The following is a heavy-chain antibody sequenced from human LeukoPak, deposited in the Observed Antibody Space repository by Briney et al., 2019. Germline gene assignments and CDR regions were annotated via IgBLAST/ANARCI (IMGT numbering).Heavy chain of an antibody. CDR1: GFTVSSNY. CDR3: ARVIGNDYYDSSGYYFFDY. D-gene: IGHD3-22*01. J-gene: IGHJ4*02. V-gene: IGHV4-34*01. Sequence: PGGSLRLSCAASGFTVSSNYMSWVRQPPGKGLEWIGEINHSGSTNYNPSLKSRVTISVDTSKNQFSLKLSSVTAADTAVYYCARVIGNDYYDSSGYYFFDYWGQGTLVTVSS. CDR2: INHSGST.